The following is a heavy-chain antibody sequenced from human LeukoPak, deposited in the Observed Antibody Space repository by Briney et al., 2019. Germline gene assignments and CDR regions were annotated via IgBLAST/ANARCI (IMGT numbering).Heavy chain of an antibody. CDR1: GGSFSGYY. CDR3: ARGPNLGY. V-gene: IGHV4-34*01. J-gene: IGHJ4*02. CDR2: ISHSGST. D-gene: IGHD1-14*01. Sequence: SETLSLTCAVYGGSFSGYYWSWIRQPPGKGLEWIGEISHSGSTNYNPSLKSRVTISVDTSKNQFSLKLSSVTAADTAVYCCARGPNLGYWGQGTLVTVSS.